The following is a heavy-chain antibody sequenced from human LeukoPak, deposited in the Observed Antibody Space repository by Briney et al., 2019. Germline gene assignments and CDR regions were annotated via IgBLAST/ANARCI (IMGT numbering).Heavy chain of an antibody. V-gene: IGHV7-4-1*02. D-gene: IGHD1-1*01. Sequence: ASVNVSCKASGYTFSNYAMNWVRQAPGQGLEWMGWINTNTGNPTYAQGFTGRFVFSLDTSVSTAYLQISSLKTEDTAVYYCARDRWNPAYWGRGTLVTVSS. CDR3: ARDRWNPAY. CDR1: GYTFSNYA. CDR2: INTNTGNP. J-gene: IGHJ4*02.